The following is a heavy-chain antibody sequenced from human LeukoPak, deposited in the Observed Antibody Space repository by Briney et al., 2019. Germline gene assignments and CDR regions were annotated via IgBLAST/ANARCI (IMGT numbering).Heavy chain of an antibody. CDR2: IIVTLGTA. CDR3: ARAVDDDLAGYYWGDWFDP. CDR1: GGTFSNYA. Sequence: SVKVSCKATGGTFSNYAISWVRQAPGQGLEWMGRIIVTLGTANYAQKFQGRVAITADKSTNTGYMELSGLRSENTAVYYCARAVDDDLAGYYWGDWFDPWGQGTLVTVSS. D-gene: IGHD3-9*01. V-gene: IGHV1-69*04. J-gene: IGHJ5*02.